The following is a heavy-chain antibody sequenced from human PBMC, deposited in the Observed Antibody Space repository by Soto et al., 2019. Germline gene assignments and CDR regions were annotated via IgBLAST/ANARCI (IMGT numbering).Heavy chain of an antibody. Sequence: PSETLAPPRAVHGGSISSYYRGRIRQPPGEGLEWIGYIYYSGSTNYNPSLKSRVTISVDTSKNQFSLKLSSVTAADTAVYYCARATYDDILTGYYTFDYWGQGTLVTVSS. D-gene: IGHD3-9*01. V-gene: IGHV4-59*01. CDR1: GGSISSYY. J-gene: IGHJ4*02. CDR3: ARATYDDILTGYYTFDY. CDR2: IYYSGST.